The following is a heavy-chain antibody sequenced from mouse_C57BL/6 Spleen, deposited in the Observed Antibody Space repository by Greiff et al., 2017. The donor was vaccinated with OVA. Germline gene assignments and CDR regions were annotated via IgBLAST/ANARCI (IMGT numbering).Heavy chain of an antibody. CDR3: ARWTYSFAY. J-gene: IGHJ3*01. CDR1: GYAFSSSW. CDR2: IYPGDGDT. Sequence: QVQLQQSGPELVKPGASVKISCKASGYAFSSSWMNWVKQRPGKGLEWIGRIYPGDGDTNYNGKFKGKATLTADKSSSTAYMQLSSLTSEDSAVYFCARWTYSFAYWGQGTLVTVSA. V-gene: IGHV1-82*01.